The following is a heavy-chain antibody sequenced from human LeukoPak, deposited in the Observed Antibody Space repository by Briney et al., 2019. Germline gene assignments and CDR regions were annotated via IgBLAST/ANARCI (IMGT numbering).Heavy chain of an antibody. D-gene: IGHD3-3*01. CDR2: IYHSGST. J-gene: IGHJ4*02. CDR1: GGSISSGGYS. CDR3: ARGLPTYDFWSGYQEYYFDY. Sequence: SQTLSLTCAVSGGSISSGGYSWSWIRQPPGKGLEWIGYIYHSGSTYYSPSLKSRVTISVDRSKNQFSLKLSSVTAADTAVYYCARGLPTYDFWSGYQEYYFDYWGQGTLVTVSS. V-gene: IGHV4-30-2*01.